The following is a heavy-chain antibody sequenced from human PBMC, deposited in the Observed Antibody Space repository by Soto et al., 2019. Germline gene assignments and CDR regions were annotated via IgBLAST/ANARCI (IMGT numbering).Heavy chain of an antibody. Sequence: GGSLRLSCAASGFTFSNYAMSWVRQAPGKGLEWVSAISGSGGTTYYADSVKGRFTISRDNSKNTLYLQMNSLRAEDTAVYYCAKGGLGGVIVYFDYWGQGTLVTVSS. CDR1: GFTFSNYA. CDR2: ISGSGGTT. J-gene: IGHJ4*02. V-gene: IGHV3-23*01. D-gene: IGHD3-16*02. CDR3: AKGGLGGVIVYFDY.